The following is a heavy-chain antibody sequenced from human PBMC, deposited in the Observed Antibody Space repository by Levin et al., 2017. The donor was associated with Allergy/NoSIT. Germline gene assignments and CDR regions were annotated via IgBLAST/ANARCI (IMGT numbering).Heavy chain of an antibody. V-gene: IGHV3-9*01. CDR2: ISWNSGSI. CDR3: AKDFSSSWTSGYFDY. D-gene: IGHD6-13*01. Sequence: SCAASGFTFDDYAMHWVRQAPGKGLEWVSGISWNSGSIGYADSVKGRFTISRDNAKNSLYLQMNSLRAEDTALYYCAKDFSSSWTSGYFDYWGQGTLVTVSS. CDR1: GFTFDDYA. J-gene: IGHJ4*02.